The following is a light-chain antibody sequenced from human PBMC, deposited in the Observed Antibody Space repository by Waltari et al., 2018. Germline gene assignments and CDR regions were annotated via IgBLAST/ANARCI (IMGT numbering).Light chain of an antibody. CDR3: QQYYESPYT. Sequence: DIVMTQSPDSLAVSLGERASINCKSSQSVSSSSNKYNYLAWYQQKPGQPPQLLIYGGSTRESGVPDRFGGSGSGTHFTLTISSVQAEDVAVYYCQQYYESPYTFGQGTKVEIK. CDR2: GGS. CDR1: QSVSSSSNKYNY. V-gene: IGKV4-1*01. J-gene: IGKJ2*01.